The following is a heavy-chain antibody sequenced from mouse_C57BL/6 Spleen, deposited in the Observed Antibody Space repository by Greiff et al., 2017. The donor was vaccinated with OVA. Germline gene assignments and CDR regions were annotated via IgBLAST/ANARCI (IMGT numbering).Heavy chain of an antibody. CDR3: ARSSYYGISYWYFDV. Sequence: QVQLKQSGAELVKPGASVKMSCKASGYTFTPYPIEWMKQNHGKSLEWIGNFHPYNDDTKYNEKFKGKATLTVEKSSSTVYLELSRLTSDDSAVYYCARSSYYGISYWYFDVWCTGTTATVSS. CDR2: FHPYNDDT. CDR1: GYTFTPYP. D-gene: IGHD1-1*01. J-gene: IGHJ1*03. V-gene: IGHV1-47*01.